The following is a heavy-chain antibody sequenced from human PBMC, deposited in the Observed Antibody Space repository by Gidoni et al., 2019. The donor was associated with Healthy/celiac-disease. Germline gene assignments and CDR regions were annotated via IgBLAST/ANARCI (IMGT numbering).Heavy chain of an antibody. D-gene: IGHD1-26*01. CDR2: IYYSGST. CDR1: GGSVSSGSYY. CDR3: AREHKWELWDWFDP. V-gene: IGHV4-61*01. Sequence: QVQLQESGPGLVRPSETLSLTCTVSGGSVSSGSYYWSWIRQPPGKGLEWIGYIYYSGSTNYNPSLKSRVTISVDTSKNQFSLKLSSVTAADTAVYYCAREHKWELWDWFDPWGQGTLVTVSS. J-gene: IGHJ5*02.